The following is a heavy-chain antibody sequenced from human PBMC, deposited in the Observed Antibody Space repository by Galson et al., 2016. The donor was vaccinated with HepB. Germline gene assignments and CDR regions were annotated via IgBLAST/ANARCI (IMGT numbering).Heavy chain of an antibody. CDR2: ISYDANNT. CDR3: AKATYPGTYFES. V-gene: IGHV3-30*18. J-gene: IGHJ4*02. D-gene: IGHD1-1*01. CDR1: GGIFSNFC. Sequence: LILSCAASGGIFSNFCMHWVRQAPGKGLEWVAVISYDANNTYYEDSVKGRFTISRDNSKNTLYLQLNSLRGDDTAVYYCAKATYPGTYFESWGQGTLVTVSS.